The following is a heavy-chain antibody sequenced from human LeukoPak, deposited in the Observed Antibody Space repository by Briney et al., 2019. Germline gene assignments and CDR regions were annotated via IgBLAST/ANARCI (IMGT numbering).Heavy chain of an antibody. V-gene: IGHV1-18*01. CDR1: GYTFTSYG. J-gene: IGHJ4*02. CDR2: ISAYNGNT. Sequence: ASVKVSCKASGYTFTSYGISWVRQAPGQGLEWMGWISAYNGNTNYAQKLQGRVTMTTDTSTSTAYMELSRLRSDDTAVYYCARLLWFGEATLYYFDYWGQGTLVTVSS. CDR3: ARLLWFGEATLYYFDY. D-gene: IGHD3-10*01.